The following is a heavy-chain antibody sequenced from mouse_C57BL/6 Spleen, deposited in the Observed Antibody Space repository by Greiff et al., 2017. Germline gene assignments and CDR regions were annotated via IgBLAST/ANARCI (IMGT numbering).Heavy chain of an antibody. D-gene: IGHD2-5*01. V-gene: IGHV1-80*01. CDR2: IYPGDGDT. J-gene: IGHJ1*03. CDR3: AISVYYSNHGYFDV. Sequence: VQLQQSGAELVKPGASVKISCKASGYAFSSYWMNWVKQRPGKGLEWIGQIYPGDGDTNYNGKFKGKATLTADKSSSTAYMQLSSLTSDDSAVYFCAISVYYSNHGYFDVWGTGTTVTVSS. CDR1: GYAFSSYW.